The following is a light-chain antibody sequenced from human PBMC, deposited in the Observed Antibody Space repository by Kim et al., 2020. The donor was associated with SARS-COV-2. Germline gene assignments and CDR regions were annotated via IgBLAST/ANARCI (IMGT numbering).Light chain of an antibody. Sequence: SASVGDRVTITCRASQSIHTYLTWYQQRPGKARKLLIYAASSVQSGVPSRFSGSGSGTDFTLTIASLQLEDVATYYCQQSSSAPGTFGQGTKLEI. CDR2: AAS. J-gene: IGKJ2*01. CDR1: QSIHTY. CDR3: QQSSSAPGT. V-gene: IGKV1-39*01.